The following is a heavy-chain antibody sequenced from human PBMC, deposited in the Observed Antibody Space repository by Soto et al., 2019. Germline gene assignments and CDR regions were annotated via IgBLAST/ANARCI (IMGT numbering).Heavy chain of an antibody. Sequence: ASVQVSCKASGYTFTSYGISWVRQAPGQGLEWMGWISAYNGNTNYAQKLQGRVTMTTDTSTSTAYMELRSLRSDDTAVYYCARVYYDSSGYYYVYYYYGMDVWGQGTTVTVSS. CDR3: ARVYYDSSGYYYVYYYYGMDV. CDR1: GYTFTSYG. D-gene: IGHD3-22*01. CDR2: ISAYNGNT. V-gene: IGHV1-18*01. J-gene: IGHJ6*02.